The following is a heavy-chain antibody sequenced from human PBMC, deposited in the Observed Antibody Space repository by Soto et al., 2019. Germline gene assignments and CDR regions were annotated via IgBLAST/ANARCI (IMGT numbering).Heavy chain of an antibody. Sequence: SETLSLTCAVYGGSFSGYYWSWIRQPPGKGLEWIGSIYYSGSTYYNPSLKSRVTISVDTSKNQFSLKLSSVTAADTAVYYCARRRSGAHFDSWGQGTLVTVSS. D-gene: IGHD3-16*02. CDR1: GGSFSGYY. V-gene: IGHV4-34*01. CDR3: ARRRSGAHFDS. CDR2: IYYSGST. J-gene: IGHJ4*02.